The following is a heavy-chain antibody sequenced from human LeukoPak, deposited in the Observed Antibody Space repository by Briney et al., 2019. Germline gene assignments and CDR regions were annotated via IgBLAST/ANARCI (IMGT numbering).Heavy chain of an antibody. V-gene: IGHV3-30-3*01. CDR1: GFTFSSYA. CDR3: ARGRGGGVPDY. CDR2: ISYDGSNK. J-gene: IGHJ4*02. Sequence: PGGSLRLSCAASGFTFSSYAVHWVRQAPGKGLEWVAVISYDGSNKYYADSVKGRFTISRDNSKNTLYLQMNSLRAEDTAVYYCARGRGGGVPDYWGQGTLVTVSS. D-gene: IGHD3-16*01.